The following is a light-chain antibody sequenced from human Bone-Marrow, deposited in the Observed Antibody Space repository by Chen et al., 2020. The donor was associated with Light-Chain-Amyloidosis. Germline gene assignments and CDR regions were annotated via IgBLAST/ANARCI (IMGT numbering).Light chain of an antibody. V-gene: IGLV2-14*01. CDR3: SSYTITNTLV. CDR2: EVT. J-gene: IGLJ1*01. CDR1: SSDVGGDNH. Sequence: QSALTQPASVSGAPGQSITISCTGTSSDVGGDNHVSWYQQHPDKAPKLMIYEVTNRPSWVPVRFSGSKADNTASLTISGLQTEDEADYFCSSYTITNTLVFVSGTRVTVL.